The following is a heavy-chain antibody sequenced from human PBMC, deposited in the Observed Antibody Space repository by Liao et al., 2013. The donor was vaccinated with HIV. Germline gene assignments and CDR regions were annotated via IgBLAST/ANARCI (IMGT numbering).Heavy chain of an antibody. CDR3: AIEGNNYDSSGYSYYFDY. D-gene: IGHD3-22*01. CDR2: IYTSGST. J-gene: IGHJ4*02. Sequence: QVRLQQWGAGLLKPSETLSLTCAVSGGSISSGVYYWSWIRQPAGKGLEWIGRIYTSGSTNYNPSLKSRVTFSVDTSKNQFSLKLSSVTAADTAVYYCAIEGNNYDSSGYSYYFDYWGQGTLVTVSS. CDR1: GGSISSGVYY. V-gene: IGHV4-61*02.